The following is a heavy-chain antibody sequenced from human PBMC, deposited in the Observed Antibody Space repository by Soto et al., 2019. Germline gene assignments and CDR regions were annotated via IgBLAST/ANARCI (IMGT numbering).Heavy chain of an antibody. CDR2: IERDGRER. J-gene: IGHJ5*02. Sequence: PGGSLRLSCADSGFSFSSYWMTWVRQAPGKGLEWVATIERDGRERYYADSVKGRFTISRDNAKNSLYLQMNSLRAEDTAVYYCARDDWYYDILTGYYLRAWLDPWGQGTLVTVSS. V-gene: IGHV3-7*05. CDR3: ARDDWYYDILTGYYLRAWLDP. D-gene: IGHD3-9*01. CDR1: GFSFSSYW.